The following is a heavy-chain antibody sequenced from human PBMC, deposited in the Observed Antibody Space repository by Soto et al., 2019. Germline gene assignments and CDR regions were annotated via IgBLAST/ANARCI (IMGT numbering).Heavy chain of an antibody. CDR1: GWGLVCFY. CDR2: INPNTGGT. Sequence: KVSCKASGWGLVCFYLDWVRATPGQGLEWLGWINPNTGGTTYAQKFQGRVTLTWDTSINTAYMELSSLRPDDTAMYYCARERSYYYYGMDVWGQRTTGTVSS. V-gene: IGHV1-2*02. CDR3: ARERSYYYYGMDV. J-gene: IGHJ6*02. D-gene: IGHD3-16*01.